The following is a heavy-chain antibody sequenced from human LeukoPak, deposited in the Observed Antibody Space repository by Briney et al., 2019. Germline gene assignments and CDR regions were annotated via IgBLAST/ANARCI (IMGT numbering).Heavy chain of an antibody. CDR1: GGTFSSYA. CDR2: IIPIFGTA. Sequence: SVKVSCKASGGTFSSYAISWVRQAPGQGLEWMGGIIPIFGTANYAQKFQGRVTITTDESTSAAYMELSSLRSEDTAVYYCASGGGVVVPAFNNWFDPWGQGTLVTVSS. V-gene: IGHV1-69*05. D-gene: IGHD2-2*01. J-gene: IGHJ5*02. CDR3: ASGGGVVVPAFNNWFDP.